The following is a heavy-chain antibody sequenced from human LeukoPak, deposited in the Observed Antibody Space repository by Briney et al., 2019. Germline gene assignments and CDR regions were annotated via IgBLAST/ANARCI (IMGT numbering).Heavy chain of an antibody. Sequence: PGGSLRLSCAASGFTFSGFAMSWVRRTPGKGLEWVSGISGSGDNTLYADSVKGRFTISRDNSKNTLYLQMNSLRAEDTAVYYCARGYNWNSHYFDYWGQGTLVTVSS. J-gene: IGHJ4*02. CDR1: GFTFSGFA. V-gene: IGHV3-23*01. D-gene: IGHD1-7*01. CDR2: ISGSGDNT. CDR3: ARGYNWNSHYFDY.